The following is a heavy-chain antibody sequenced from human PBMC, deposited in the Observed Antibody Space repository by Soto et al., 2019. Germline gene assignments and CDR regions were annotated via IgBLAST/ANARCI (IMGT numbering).Heavy chain of an antibody. J-gene: IGHJ6*02. V-gene: IGHV1-2*04. CDR2: INPNSGGT. CDR3: ARDYYVWESYRTMGGLGYYGMDV. Sequence: QVQLVQSGAEVKKPGASVKVSCKAPGYTFTGYYMPWVRQAPGQGLEWMGWINPNSGGTNYAQKFQGWGTMTRDTSISTAYMERSRMRSDDTTVYYCARDYYVWESYRTMGGLGYYGMDVWGQGTTVTVSS. D-gene: IGHD3-16*02. CDR1: GYTFTGYY.